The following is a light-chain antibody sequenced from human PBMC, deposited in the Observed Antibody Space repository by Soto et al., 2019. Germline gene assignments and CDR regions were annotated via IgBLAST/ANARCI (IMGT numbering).Light chain of an antibody. CDR1: QSVSSD. CDR3: QQYNNWPPLT. CDR2: DAS. V-gene: IGKV3-15*01. J-gene: IGKJ4*01. Sequence: IVMTQSPATLSVSPGERATLSCRASQSVSSDLAWYQQKPGQAPSLLIYDASTRATGIPARFSGSGSGTEFTLTISILQSEDFAVYYCQQYNNWPPLTFGGGTKVEIK.